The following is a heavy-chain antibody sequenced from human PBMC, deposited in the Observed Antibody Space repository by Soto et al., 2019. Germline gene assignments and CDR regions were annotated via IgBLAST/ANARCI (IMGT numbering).Heavy chain of an antibody. V-gene: IGHV3-23*01. CDR2: ISGSAATT. Sequence: GGSVRLSCAASGFPFGSYARTWVRPAPGKGLEWVSVISGSAATTYYADSVKGRFTVSRDNSKNTLYLQMSSLRADDTAVYYCAKYQRYGGSCSGGNCRQYDYWGQGTLVTVSS. CDR3: AKYQRYGGSCSGGNCRQYDY. J-gene: IGHJ4*02. D-gene: IGHD2-15*01. CDR1: GFPFGSYA.